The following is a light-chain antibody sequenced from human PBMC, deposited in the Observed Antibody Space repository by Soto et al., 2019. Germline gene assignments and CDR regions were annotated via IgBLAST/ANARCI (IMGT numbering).Light chain of an antibody. CDR3: QQTYTTPWT. Sequence: DLQMTQSPSSLSASVGDRVTVTCRASQSITTYLNWFQHRPGKAPKLLIYATSSVPSGVPSRISGSGSGADFTLTISSLQPEDFATYSCQQTYTTPWTFGQGTKVEI. CDR1: QSITTY. J-gene: IGKJ1*01. CDR2: ATS. V-gene: IGKV1-39*01.